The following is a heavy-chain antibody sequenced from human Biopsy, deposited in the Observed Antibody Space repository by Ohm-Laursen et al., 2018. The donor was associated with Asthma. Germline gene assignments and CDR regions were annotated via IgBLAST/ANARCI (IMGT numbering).Heavy chain of an antibody. CDR3: ASGPQWSGLDV. D-gene: IGHD2-8*01. CDR2: IPQGGAT. Sequence: SDTLSLTCAYRGSFRGYVWTWIRQPPGKGLEWIGEIPQGGATTFNPSLKSRVTISIDPSKSQLSLRLTSMTVADTAVYYCASGPQWSGLDVWGQGTTVTVSS. V-gene: IGHV4-34*01. J-gene: IGHJ6*02. CDR1: RGSFRGYV.